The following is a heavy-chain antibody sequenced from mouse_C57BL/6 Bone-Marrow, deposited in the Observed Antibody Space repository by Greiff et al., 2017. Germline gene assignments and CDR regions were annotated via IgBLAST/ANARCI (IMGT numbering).Heavy chain of an antibody. D-gene: IGHD1-1*01. Sequence: EVQLQQSGPVLVKPGASVKMSCKASGYTFTDYYMNWVKQSHGKSLEWIGVINPYNGGTSYNQKFKGKATLTVDKSSSTAYMELNSLTSEDSEVYYCARGGYYGTDYWGQGTTLTVSS. CDR2: INPYNGGT. CDR3: ARGGYYGTDY. J-gene: IGHJ2*01. CDR1: GYTFTDYY. V-gene: IGHV1-19*01.